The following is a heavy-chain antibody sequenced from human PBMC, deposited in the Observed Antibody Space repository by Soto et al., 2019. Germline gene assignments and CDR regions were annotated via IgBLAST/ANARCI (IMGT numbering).Heavy chain of an antibody. CDR3: ANIIAAAGTRAFDY. CDR2: ISGSGGST. Sequence: GFLRLSCAASGFTFISYAIIWCRHSAVKGLEWVSAISGSGGSTYYADSVKGRFTISRDNSKNTLYLQMNSLRAEDTAVYYCANIIAAAGTRAFDYWGQGTLVTVSS. D-gene: IGHD6-13*01. V-gene: IGHV3-23*01. CDR1: GFTFISYA. J-gene: IGHJ4*02.